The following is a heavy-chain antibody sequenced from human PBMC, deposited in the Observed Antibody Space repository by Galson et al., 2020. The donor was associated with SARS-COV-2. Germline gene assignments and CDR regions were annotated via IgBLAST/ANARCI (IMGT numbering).Heavy chain of an antibody. Sequence: SGPTLVKPTQTLTLTCTFSGFSLSTSGVGVGWIRQPPGKALEWLALIYWDDDKRYSPSLKSRLTITKDTSKNQVVLTMTNMDPVDTATYYCAHNSFNPLHYYDSSGYRDDAFDIWGQGTMVTVSS. CDR2: IYWDDDK. V-gene: IGHV2-5*02. CDR1: GFSLSTSGVG. CDR3: AHNSFNPLHYYDSSGYRDDAFDI. J-gene: IGHJ3*02. D-gene: IGHD3-22*01.